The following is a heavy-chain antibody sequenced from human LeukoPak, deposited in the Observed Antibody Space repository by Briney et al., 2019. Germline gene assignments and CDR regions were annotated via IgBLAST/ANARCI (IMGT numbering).Heavy chain of an antibody. D-gene: IGHD5-12*01. Sequence: GESLRLSCAASGFTFSSYAMSWVRQAPGKGLEWVSAISGSGGSTYYADSVKGRFTISRDNSKNTLYLQMNSLRAEDTAVYYCAKDSLSTPGYSASNHWGQGTLVTVSS. CDR2: ISGSGGST. CDR1: GFTFSSYA. V-gene: IGHV3-23*01. J-gene: IGHJ5*02. CDR3: AKDSLSTPGYSASNH.